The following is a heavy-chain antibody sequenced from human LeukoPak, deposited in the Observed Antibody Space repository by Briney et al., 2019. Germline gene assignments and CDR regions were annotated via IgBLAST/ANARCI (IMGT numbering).Heavy chain of an antibody. CDR2: IYYSGST. V-gene: IGHV4-59*08. CDR1: GGSISSYY. CDR3: ARTRYYYNSRSYGAPYYFDY. D-gene: IGHD3-10*01. J-gene: IGHJ4*02. Sequence: KTSETLSLTCTASGGSISSYYWSWIRQPPGKGLEWIGYIYYSGSTNYNPSLKSRVTISVDTSKNQFSLKLSSVTAADTAVYYCARTRYYYNSRSYGAPYYFDYWGQGTLVTVSS.